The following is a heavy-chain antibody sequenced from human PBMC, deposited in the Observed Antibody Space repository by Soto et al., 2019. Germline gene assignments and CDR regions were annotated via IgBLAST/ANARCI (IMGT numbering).Heavy chain of an antibody. Sequence: GGSLRLSCAASGFTFSSYAMSWVRQAPGKGLERVSAISGSGGSTYYADSVKGRFTISRDNSKNTLYLQMNSLRAEDTAVYYCAKDGPYYYDSSGLFDYWGQGTLVTVSS. J-gene: IGHJ4*02. CDR2: ISGSGGST. CDR1: GFTFSSYA. CDR3: AKDGPYYYDSSGLFDY. D-gene: IGHD3-22*01. V-gene: IGHV3-23*01.